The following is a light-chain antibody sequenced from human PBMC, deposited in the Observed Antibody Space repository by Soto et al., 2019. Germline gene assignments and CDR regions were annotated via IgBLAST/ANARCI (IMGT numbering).Light chain of an antibody. Sequence: AIQMTQSPSSLSASVGDRVTITCRASQGISNDLDWFQQKPGKAPKLLIYAASNLQSGVPARCSGSGSDTDITLTISSLQPEDFATYYCLQKYFYPFTFGPGTKVDIK. V-gene: IGKV1-6*01. CDR2: AAS. J-gene: IGKJ3*01. CDR1: QGISND. CDR3: LQKYFYPFT.